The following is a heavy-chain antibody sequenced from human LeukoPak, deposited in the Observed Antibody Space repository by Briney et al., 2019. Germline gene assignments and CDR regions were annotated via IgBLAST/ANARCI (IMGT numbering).Heavy chain of an antibody. D-gene: IGHD3-10*01. CDR2: IYYHGNNK. J-gene: IGHJ4*02. CDR1: GFTFSNYG. CDR3: ARGNYYGSGCDF. V-gene: IGHV3-30*02. Sequence: GGSLRLSCASSGFTFSNYGMHWAPQAPGRGLEWVAFIYYHGNNKKYADFVKGRFTISRDNSKNALFLQMNSLRAEDTAVYYCARGNYYGSGCDFWGQGSLVTVSS.